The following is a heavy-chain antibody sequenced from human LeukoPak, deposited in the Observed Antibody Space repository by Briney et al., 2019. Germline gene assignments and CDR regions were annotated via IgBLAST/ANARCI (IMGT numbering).Heavy chain of an antibody. CDR2: IYHSGST. CDR3: ARATNWGSPPDY. CDR1: GGSISSGGYS. V-gene: IGHV4-30-2*01. J-gene: IGHJ4*02. D-gene: IGHD7-27*01. Sequence: SQTLSLTCAVSGGSISSGGYSWSWIRQPPGKGLEWIGYIYHSGSTYYNPSLKSRVTISVDRSKNQFSLKLSSVTAADTAVYYCARATNWGSPPDYWGQGTLVTVSS.